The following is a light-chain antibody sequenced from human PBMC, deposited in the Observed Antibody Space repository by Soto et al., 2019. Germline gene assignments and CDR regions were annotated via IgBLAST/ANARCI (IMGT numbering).Light chain of an antibody. CDR2: GAS. Sequence: EIVLTQSPATLSLSPGERATLSCSASQSVTRYLAWYQQKPGQAPRLLIYGASTRATGIPATFSGSGSGTEFTLTISSLQSEDSAVYYCQQFNVWPLTFGGGTKVDIK. CDR3: QQFNVWPLT. CDR1: QSVTRY. V-gene: IGKV3-15*01. J-gene: IGKJ4*01.